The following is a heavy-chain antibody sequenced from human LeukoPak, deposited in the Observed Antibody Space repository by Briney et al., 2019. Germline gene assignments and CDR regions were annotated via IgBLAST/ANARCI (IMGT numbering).Heavy chain of an antibody. J-gene: IGHJ4*02. CDR3: AKDIGVANYFDY. CDR1: GFTFSSYA. V-gene: IGHV3-23*01. D-gene: IGHD3-16*02. CDR2: ISGSGGST. Sequence: GGSLRLSCAASGFTFSSYAMSWVRQAPGKGLEWVSAISGSGGSTYYADSVEGRFTISRDNSKNTLYLQMNSLRAEDTAVYYCAKDIGVANYFDYWGQGTLVTVSS.